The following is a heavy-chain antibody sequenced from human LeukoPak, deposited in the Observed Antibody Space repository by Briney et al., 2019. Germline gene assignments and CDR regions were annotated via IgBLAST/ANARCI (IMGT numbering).Heavy chain of an antibody. J-gene: IGHJ4*02. CDR2: ISYSGNI. Sequence: PSETLSLTCTVSGGSLNSYYWSWIRQPPGKGLEWIGYISYSGNINYNPSLRSRVTISIDSSKSQFSLKLSSVTAADTAVYYCAGHVASTPFDYWGPGTLVTVSS. V-gene: IGHV4-59*01. D-gene: IGHD5-24*01. CDR3: AGHVASTPFDY. CDR1: GGSLNSYY.